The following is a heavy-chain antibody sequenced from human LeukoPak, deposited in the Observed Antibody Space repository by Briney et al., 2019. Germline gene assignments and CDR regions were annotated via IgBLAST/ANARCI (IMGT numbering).Heavy chain of an antibody. V-gene: IGHV4-34*01. CDR2: INHSGST. J-gene: IGHJ4*02. CDR3: ARGLYSYDYEFDY. CDR1: GGSFSGYY. D-gene: IGHD5-18*01. Sequence: SETLSLTCAVYGGSFSGYYWSWIRQPPGKGLEWIGEINHSGSTNYNPSLKSRVTISVDTSKNQFSLKLSSVTAADTAVYYCARGLYSYDYEFDYWGQGTLVTVSS.